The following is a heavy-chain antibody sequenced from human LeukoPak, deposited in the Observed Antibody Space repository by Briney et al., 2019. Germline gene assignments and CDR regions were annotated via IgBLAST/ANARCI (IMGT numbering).Heavy chain of an antibody. Sequence: ASVEVSCKASGYTFASYYMHWVPQAPGRGLEWMGIINPSGGSTTYAQKLQGRVTMTRDTSTSTVYMELSSLRSEDTAVYYCARDLSGNKYGYFDYWGQGTLVTVSS. CDR3: ARDLSGNKYGYFDY. D-gene: IGHD2-8*01. CDR2: INPSGGST. CDR1: GYTFASYY. V-gene: IGHV1-46*01. J-gene: IGHJ4*02.